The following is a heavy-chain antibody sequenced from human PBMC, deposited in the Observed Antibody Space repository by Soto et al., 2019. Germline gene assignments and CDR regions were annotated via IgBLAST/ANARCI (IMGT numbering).Heavy chain of an antibody. J-gene: IGHJ1*01. CDR2: ISSSDGKT. CDR1: GFTFSSFT. Sequence: GGSLRLSCAASGFTFSSFTMNWIRQAPGKGLEWVSAISSSDGKTFYADSVKGRFTISRDNSKNLLYLQMNSLRAEDTAVYYCAKDHMGDGFNRCEHWGQGTLVT. V-gene: IGHV3-23*01. D-gene: IGHD2-2*03. CDR3: AKDHMGDGFNRCEH.